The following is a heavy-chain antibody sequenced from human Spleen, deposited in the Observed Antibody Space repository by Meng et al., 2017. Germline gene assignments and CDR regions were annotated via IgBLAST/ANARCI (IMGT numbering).Heavy chain of an antibody. Sequence: QVQVVQSGAEVKKPGASVKGSCKASGYTFSSYGINWVRQAPGKGLEWVGTINPDGVSTNYALNLQGRVSMTRDTSTSTVYMELSSLRSEDTAVYYCAREKSPGHFDYWGQGTLVTVSS. CDR2: INPDGVST. J-gene: IGHJ4*02. CDR3: AREKSPGHFDY. V-gene: IGHV1-46*01. CDR1: GYTFSSYG.